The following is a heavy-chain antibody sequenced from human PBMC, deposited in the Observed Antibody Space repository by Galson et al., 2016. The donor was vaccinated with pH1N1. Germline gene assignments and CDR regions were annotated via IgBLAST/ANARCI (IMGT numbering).Heavy chain of an antibody. J-gene: IGHJ4*02. D-gene: IGHD3/OR15-3a*01. CDR3: ARVRGYDFWRGVGDFYFDY. Sequence: SLRLSCAASGFTVSSNYMSWVRQAPGKGLEWVSIVYSGGKTYYADSVKGRFTISRDNSNNTRYLQINSMRAEDTTVYYCARVRGYDFWRGVGDFYFDYWGQGILVTVSS. CDR2: VYSGGKT. CDR1: GFTVSSNY. V-gene: IGHV3-53*05.